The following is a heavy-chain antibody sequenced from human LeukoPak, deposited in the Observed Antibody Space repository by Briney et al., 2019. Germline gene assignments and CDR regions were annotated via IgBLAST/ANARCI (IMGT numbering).Heavy chain of an antibody. CDR1: GFTFSSYG. V-gene: IGHV3-33*01. D-gene: IGHD5-18*01. CDR3: ARDRRYSYGYYFDY. CDR2: IWYDGSNK. J-gene: IGHJ4*02. Sequence: HPGGSLRLSCAASGFTFSSYGMHWVRQAPGKGLEWVAVIWYDGSNKYYADSVKGRFTISRDNSKNTLYLQMNSLRAEDTAVYYCARDRRYSYGYYFDYWGQGTLVTVSS.